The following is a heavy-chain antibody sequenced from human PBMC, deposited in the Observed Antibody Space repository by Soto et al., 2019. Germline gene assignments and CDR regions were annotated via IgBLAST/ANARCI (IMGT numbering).Heavy chain of an antibody. CDR3: AKNDWSVYPLGGF. J-gene: IGHJ1*01. D-gene: IGHD3-3*01. V-gene: IGHV3-23*01. CDR2: SSGGGGPT. Sequence: EVQLLESGGGLVQPGGSLRLSCTVSGFSISSSAFSWVRQTPGKGLEWVSASSGGGGPTHYADSVKGRFTISRDNSKNPLYLQINSLRAEDTAVYYGAKNDWSVYPLGGFWGRGTLVSVSS. CDR1: GFSISSSA.